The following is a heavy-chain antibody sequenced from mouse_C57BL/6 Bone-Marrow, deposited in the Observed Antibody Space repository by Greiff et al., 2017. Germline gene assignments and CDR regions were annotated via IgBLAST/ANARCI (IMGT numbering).Heavy chain of an antibody. CDR3: ARDGYDGGWFAY. J-gene: IGHJ3*01. Sequence: QVQLQQSGAELVKPGASVKMSCKASGYTFTSYWITWVKQRPGQGLEWIGDIYPGSGSTNYNEKFKSKATLTVDTSSSTACLQLSSLTSEDSAVYYCARDGYDGGWFAYWGQETLVTVSA. CDR2: IYPGSGST. V-gene: IGHV1-55*01. CDR1: GYTFTSYW. D-gene: IGHD2-2*01.